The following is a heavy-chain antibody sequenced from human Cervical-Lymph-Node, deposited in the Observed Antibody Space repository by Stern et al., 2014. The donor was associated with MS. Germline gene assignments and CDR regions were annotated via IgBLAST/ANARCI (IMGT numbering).Heavy chain of an antibody. CDR3: ARSSETSVRWYSLGYDL. V-gene: IGHV1-69*01. Sequence: QLQLVQSGAEVKKPATSVQVSCKASGGTFSKFPSSWVRQAPGQGLEWMGGPFPDFGTPTYAQEYRGRVTITADVSTSTVYMELGSLRSDDTAVDYCARSSETSVRWYSLGYDLWGQGTLVTVSS. J-gene: IGHJ5*02. CDR2: PFPDFGTP. D-gene: IGHD6-13*01. CDR1: GGTFSKFP.